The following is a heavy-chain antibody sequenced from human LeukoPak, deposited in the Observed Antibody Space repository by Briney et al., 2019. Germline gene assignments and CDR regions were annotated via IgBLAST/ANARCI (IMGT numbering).Heavy chain of an antibody. Sequence: SVKVSCKASGGTFSSYAISWVRQAPGQGLEWMGGIIPIFGTANYAQKFQGRVTITADESTSTAYMELSSLRSEDTAVYYCAMGYDILTGYYNRVRYYYYMDVWGKGTTVTIPS. J-gene: IGHJ6*03. D-gene: IGHD3-9*01. V-gene: IGHV1-69*13. CDR1: GGTFSSYA. CDR2: IIPIFGTA. CDR3: AMGYDILTGYYNRVRYYYYMDV.